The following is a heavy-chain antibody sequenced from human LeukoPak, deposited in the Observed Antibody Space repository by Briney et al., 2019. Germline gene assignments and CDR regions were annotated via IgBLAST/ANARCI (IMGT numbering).Heavy chain of an antibody. J-gene: IGHJ5*02. CDR3: ARDPIHWIWDDGSSQEYNWFDP. Sequence: KTSETLSLTCTVSGGSISSSSYYWGWIRQPPGKGLEWIGRIYTSGSTNYNPSLKSRVTISVDTSKNQFSLKLSSVTAADTAVYYCARDPIHWIWDDGSSQEYNWFDPWGQGTLVTVSS. CDR1: GGSISSSSYY. V-gene: IGHV4-39*07. CDR2: IYTSGST. D-gene: IGHD1-26*01.